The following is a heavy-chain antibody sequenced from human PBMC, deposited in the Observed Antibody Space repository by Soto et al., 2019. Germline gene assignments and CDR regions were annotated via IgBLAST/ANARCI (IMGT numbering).Heavy chain of an antibody. Sequence: SQTLSLTCTVSGGSISTSYWSWFRQPPGKGLEWIGYIYYSGNTNYNPSLKSRVTISVETSKNDFSLRLSSVIAADTAVYYCARDGHSGVAGYFDYWGQGILVTVSS. CDR2: IYYSGNT. CDR3: ARDGHSGVAGYFDY. CDR1: GGSISTSY. D-gene: IGHD6-19*01. J-gene: IGHJ4*02. V-gene: IGHV4-59*01.